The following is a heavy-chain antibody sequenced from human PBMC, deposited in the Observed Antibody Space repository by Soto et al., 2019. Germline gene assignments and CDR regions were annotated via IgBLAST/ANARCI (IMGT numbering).Heavy chain of an antibody. V-gene: IGHV3-74*01. CDR1: GFTFSSSW. Sequence: EVQLVESGGGLVQPGGSPRLSCVVSGFTFSSSWMHWVRQGPGKGLVWVSRMNPDGSAINYADSVKGRFTTSRDNAKNILCLQMNSLRAEDTALYYCVTGWSEYWGQGTLVTVSS. CDR2: MNPDGSAI. D-gene: IGHD2-15*01. J-gene: IGHJ4*02. CDR3: VTGWSEY.